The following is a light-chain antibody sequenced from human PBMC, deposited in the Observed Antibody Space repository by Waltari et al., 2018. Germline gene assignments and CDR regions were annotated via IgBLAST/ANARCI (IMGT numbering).Light chain of an antibody. CDR3: QQYDTLPPS. J-gene: IGKJ4*01. Sequence: DIQMTQSPSSLSASVGDRVTITCQATQDMNNCLNWYQQKPGRAPSPLIYYASNLETGVTSRFSGSGSGTHFTLTISSLQTEDSATYYCQQYDTLPPSFGGGTKVEI. CDR2: YAS. CDR1: QDMNNC. V-gene: IGKV1-33*01.